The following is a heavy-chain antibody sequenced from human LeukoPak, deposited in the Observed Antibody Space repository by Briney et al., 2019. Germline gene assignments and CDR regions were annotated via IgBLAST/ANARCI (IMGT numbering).Heavy chain of an antibody. D-gene: IGHD4-17*01. Sequence: GGSLRLSCAASGFAFSYYAMNWVRQAPGKGLEWVSVISGSGGTTYYADSVKGRFTISRDNSKNTLYLQMSSLRAEDAAVYYCATGTTVTKMPDYWGQGTLVTVSS. CDR3: ATGTTVTKMPDY. CDR2: ISGSGGTT. J-gene: IGHJ4*02. V-gene: IGHV3-23*01. CDR1: GFAFSYYA.